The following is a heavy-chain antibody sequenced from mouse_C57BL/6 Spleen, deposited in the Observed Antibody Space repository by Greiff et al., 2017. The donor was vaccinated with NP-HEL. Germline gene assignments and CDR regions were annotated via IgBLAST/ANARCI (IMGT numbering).Heavy chain of an antibody. CDR3: ARERRKGGFAY. CDR2: IYPGDGDT. CDR1: GYAFSSSW. J-gene: IGHJ3*01. Sequence: QVQLQQSGPELVKPGASVKISCKASGYAFSSSWMNWVKQRPGKGLEWIGRIYPGDGDTNYNGKFKGKATLTADKSSSTAYMQLSSLTSEDSAVYFCARERRKGGFAYWGQGTLVTVSA. V-gene: IGHV1-82*01.